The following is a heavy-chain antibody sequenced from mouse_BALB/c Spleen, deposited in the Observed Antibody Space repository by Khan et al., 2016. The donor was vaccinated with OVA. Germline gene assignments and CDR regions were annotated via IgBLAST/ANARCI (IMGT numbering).Heavy chain of an antibody. Sequence: QVQLKQSGPGLVQPSQNLSITCTVSGFSLTNFGVHWIRQSPGKALEWLGVIWSGGSTDYNAALISRLSITKDNSKSQIFFKMNSLQTDDTAIYYCARNGLFHYYAYGGIDYWGQGTSVTVSS. D-gene: IGHD1-2*01. CDR3: ARNGLFHYYAYGGIDY. V-gene: IGHV2-4-1*01. CDR2: IWSGGST. J-gene: IGHJ4*01. CDR1: GFSLTNFG.